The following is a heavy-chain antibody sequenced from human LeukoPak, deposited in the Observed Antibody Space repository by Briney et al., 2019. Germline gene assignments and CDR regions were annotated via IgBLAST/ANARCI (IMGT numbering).Heavy chain of an antibody. CDR1: GLTFSSHA. CDR2: ISDNSDTI. J-gene: IGHJ5*02. CDR3: ARDPPWFDP. V-gene: IGHV3-23*01. Sequence: RPGGSLRLSCAASGLTFSSHAMSWVRQAPGKGLEWVSSISDNSDTIFYTDSVKGRFTISRDNSRNTLYLQMDSLRAEDTAIYYCARDPPWFDPWGQGTLVAVSS.